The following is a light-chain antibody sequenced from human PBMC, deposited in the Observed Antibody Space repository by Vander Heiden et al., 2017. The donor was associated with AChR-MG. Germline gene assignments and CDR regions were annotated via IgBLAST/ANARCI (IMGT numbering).Light chain of an antibody. CDR3: QHYNNWPWT. V-gene: IGKV3-15*01. CDR1: PTVSSY. J-gene: IGKJ1*01. Sequence: EIVLMQPPATLSHFPGARAAPACEASPTVSSYLAWYQQKPGQAPSLLIYGASTSATGIPARFSGSGSGTEFTLTVSHLQSEDFAVYYCQHYNNWPWTFGQGTKVEIK. CDR2: GAS.